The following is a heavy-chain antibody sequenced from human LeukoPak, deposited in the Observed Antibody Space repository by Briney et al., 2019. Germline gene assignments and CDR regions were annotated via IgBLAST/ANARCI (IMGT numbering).Heavy chain of an antibody. D-gene: IGHD2-2*01. V-gene: IGHV3-9*01. J-gene: IGHJ6*03. CDR3: AKEGSTTYYMDV. CDR2: ISWSSANI. CDR1: GFTFDDYA. Sequence: SLRLSCAASGFTFDDYAMHWVRQAPGKGLEWVSGISWSSANIGYADSVKGRFTISRDNAKNSLYLQMSSLRAEDTALYYCAKEGSTTYYMDVWGKGTTVTVSS.